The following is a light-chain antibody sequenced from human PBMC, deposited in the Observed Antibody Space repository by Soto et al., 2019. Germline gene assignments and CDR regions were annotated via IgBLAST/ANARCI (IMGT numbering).Light chain of an antibody. CDR2: DVN. Sequence: QSALTQPASVSGSPGQSITISCTGTTSDIATYNYVSWYQQHPGKAPKLVIYDVNNRPSGVSNRFSGSKSGSTASLTISGLQAEYEADYYCTSYTTGTTFVFGTGTKVTVL. CDR3: TSYTTGTTFV. J-gene: IGLJ1*01. CDR1: TSDIATYNY. V-gene: IGLV2-14*03.